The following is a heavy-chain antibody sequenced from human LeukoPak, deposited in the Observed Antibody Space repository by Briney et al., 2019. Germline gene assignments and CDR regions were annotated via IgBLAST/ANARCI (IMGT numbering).Heavy chain of an antibody. CDR2: ISRSSSSK. D-gene: IGHD3-10*01. Sequence: GGSLRLSCAASGFTFSSYSMNWVRQAPGKGLEWVTYISRSSSSKHYADSVKGRFTISRDNAKNSLYLQMSSLRDEDTAVYYCVREDPSEYGSIDYWGQGTLVTVSS. CDR3: VREDPSEYGSIDY. V-gene: IGHV3-48*02. J-gene: IGHJ4*02. CDR1: GFTFSSYS.